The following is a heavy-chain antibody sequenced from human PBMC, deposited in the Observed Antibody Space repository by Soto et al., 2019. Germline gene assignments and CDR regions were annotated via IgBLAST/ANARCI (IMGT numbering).Heavy chain of an antibody. D-gene: IGHD3-10*01. V-gene: IGHV3-23*01. Sequence: EVQLLESGGGLVQPGGSLRLSCAASGFTFSSYAMSWVRQAPGKGLEWVSAISGSGGSTYYADSVKGRFTISRDNSKNTLYLQMNSMRAEDTAVYYCAPHLWFGDLYYWGQGTLVTVSS. J-gene: IGHJ4*02. CDR3: APHLWFGDLYY. CDR2: ISGSGGST. CDR1: GFTFSSYA.